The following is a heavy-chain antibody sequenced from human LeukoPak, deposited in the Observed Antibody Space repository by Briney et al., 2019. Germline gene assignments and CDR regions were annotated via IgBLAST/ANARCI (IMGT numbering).Heavy chain of an antibody. Sequence: SETLSLTCTVSRGSVSSSTYYWSWVRQPPGKGLEWIASIYYTGSTYYNPSLKSRVTMSLDMSKNEFFLTMTSVTAADTAVYFCTAEKNGSPHYWGQGTQVTVSS. CDR2: IYYTGST. J-gene: IGHJ4*02. V-gene: IGHV4-39*07. D-gene: IGHD2-8*01. CDR3: TAEKNGSPHY. CDR1: RGSVSSSTYY.